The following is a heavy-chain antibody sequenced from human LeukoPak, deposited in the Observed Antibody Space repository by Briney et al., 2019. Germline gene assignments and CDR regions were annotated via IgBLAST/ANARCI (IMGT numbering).Heavy chain of an antibody. CDR2: INSDGSST. Sequence: GGSLRLSCAASGFTFSSSWMHWVRQAPGKGLVWVSRINSDGSSTSYADSVKGRFTISRDNSKNTLYLQMNSLRAEDTAVYYCARAQGKEDYGGRFDPWGQGTLVTVSS. CDR3: ARAQGKEDYGGRFDP. V-gene: IGHV3-74*01. CDR1: GFTFSSSW. J-gene: IGHJ5*02. D-gene: IGHD4-23*01.